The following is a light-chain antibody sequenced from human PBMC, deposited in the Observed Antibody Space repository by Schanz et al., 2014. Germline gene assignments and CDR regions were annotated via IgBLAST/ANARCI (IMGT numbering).Light chain of an antibody. CDR2: AAS. CDR1: QSVSTN. CDR3: HQYGTSWWT. Sequence: EIVMTQSPATLSVSPGERATLSCRASQSVSTNLAWYQQKPDQAPRLLIDAASTRVTGVPDRFRGSDSVTKFTLTISSLEPEDSAVYYCHQYGTSWWTFGQGTKVEGK. V-gene: IGKV3D-15*01. J-gene: IGKJ1*01.